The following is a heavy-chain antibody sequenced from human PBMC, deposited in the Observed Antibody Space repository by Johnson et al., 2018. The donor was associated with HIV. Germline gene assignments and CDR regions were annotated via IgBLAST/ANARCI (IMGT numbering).Heavy chain of an antibody. V-gene: IGHV3-30*03. CDR1: GFTFSSYG. D-gene: IGHD3-16*01. J-gene: IGHJ3*02. Sequence: QVQLVESGGGVVQPGRSLRLSCAAYGFTFSSYGMHWVRQAPGKGLEWVAVISYDGSNKYYTDSVKGRFTISRDNSKNTLYLQMNSLRAEDTAVYYCARGGWGDAFDIWGQGTMVTVSS. CDR2: ISYDGSNK. CDR3: ARGGWGDAFDI.